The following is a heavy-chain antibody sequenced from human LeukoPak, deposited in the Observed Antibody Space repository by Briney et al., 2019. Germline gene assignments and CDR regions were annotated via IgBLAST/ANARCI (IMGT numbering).Heavy chain of an antibody. D-gene: IGHD6-19*01. J-gene: IGHJ4*02. CDR1: GFTFIRYS. CDR3: ARGSGSNPFDY. V-gene: IGHV3-21*01. Sequence: GGSLRLSCPASGFTFIRYSMNGVGQAPGRGLEGVSSISSRSSYIYCADSVKGRFTISRDNAKNSLYLQMNSLRAEDTAVYYCARGSGSNPFDYWGQGTLVTVSS. CDR2: ISSRSSYI.